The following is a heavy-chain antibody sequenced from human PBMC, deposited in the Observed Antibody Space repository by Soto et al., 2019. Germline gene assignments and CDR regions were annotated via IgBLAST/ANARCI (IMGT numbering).Heavy chain of an antibody. CDR2: INHSGST. Sequence: QVQLQQWGAGLLKPSETLSLTCAVYGGSFSGYYWSRIRQPPGKGLEWIGEINHSGSTNYNPSLKSHVTISVDTSKNQFSLKQSYVPAADTAVYSCARGRYFYWLLSSYYYYGMDVWGQGTTVTVSS. J-gene: IGHJ6*02. CDR3: ARGRYFYWLLSSYYYYGMDV. V-gene: IGHV4-34*01. CDR1: GGSFSGYY. D-gene: IGHD3-9*01.